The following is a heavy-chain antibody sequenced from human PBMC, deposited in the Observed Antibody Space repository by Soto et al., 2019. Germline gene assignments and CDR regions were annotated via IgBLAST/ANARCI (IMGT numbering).Heavy chain of an antibody. CDR3: AKERVVTTFFDS. J-gene: IGHJ4*02. CDR2: ISDSGGST. V-gene: IGHV3-23*01. CDR1: GFTLSNYA. D-gene: IGHD3-16*01. Sequence: EVQLLESGGGLVQPGGSLRLSCASSGFTLSNYAMTWVRQAPGKGLEWVSTISDSGGSTYYADSVKGRFTISRDNSKNTVFLQMNSLRAEDTAVYYCAKERVVTTFFDSWGQGTLVTVSS.